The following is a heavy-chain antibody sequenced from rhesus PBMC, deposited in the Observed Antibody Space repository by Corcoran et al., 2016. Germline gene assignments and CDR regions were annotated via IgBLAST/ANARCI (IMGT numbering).Heavy chain of an antibody. D-gene: IGHD6-13*01. CDR1: GGSISDNYY. CDR2: IYGGSGNT. Sequence: QVQLQESGPGLVKPSETLSLTCAVSGGSISDNYYWKWIRQPTGKGLEWIGKIYGGSGNTYSNPSLMSRVSIYKHTSKNQFSLKVSSVRAADTAVFYCARVGISAGHQGDLWGQGLLVTVSA. V-gene: IGHV4S9*01. CDR3: ARVGISAGHQGDL. J-gene: IGHJ4*01.